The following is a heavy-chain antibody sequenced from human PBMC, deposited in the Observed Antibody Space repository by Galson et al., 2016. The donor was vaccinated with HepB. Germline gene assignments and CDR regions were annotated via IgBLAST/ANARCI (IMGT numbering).Heavy chain of an antibody. CDR2: IWYDGSNK. V-gene: IGHV3-33*01. D-gene: IGHD3-22*01. J-gene: IGHJ6*02. CDR3: VREGGHDSSAYKYYGMDV. CDR1: GFKFRSYG. Sequence: SLRLSCAASGFKFRSYGMHWVRQAPGKGLEWVAVIWYDGSNKYYGDAVKGRFTISRDNSKNTVFLQVSSLRAEDTAVYFRVREGGHDSSAYKYYGMDVWGQGTTVIVSS.